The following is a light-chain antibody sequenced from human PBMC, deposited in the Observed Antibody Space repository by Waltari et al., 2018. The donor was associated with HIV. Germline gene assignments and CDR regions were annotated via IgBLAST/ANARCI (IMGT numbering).Light chain of an antibody. CDR1: KSGDKY. CDR2: QDK. Sequence: SYELTQPPSVSVSPGQTASITCSGDKSGDKYACWYQQKPGQSPVVGIYQDKKRPPGSPERFSGSNSGNTATLTISGTQAMDEADYYCQAWDTSSVLFGGGTKLTVL. J-gene: IGLJ2*01. V-gene: IGLV3-1*01. CDR3: QAWDTSSVL.